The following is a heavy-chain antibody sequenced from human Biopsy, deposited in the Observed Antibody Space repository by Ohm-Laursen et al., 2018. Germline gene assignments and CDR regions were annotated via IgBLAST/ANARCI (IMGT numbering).Heavy chain of an antibody. CDR1: GGSISRYY. CDR3: ARHAPSYSGSYWRYFDL. CDR2: IYYSGST. J-gene: IGHJ2*01. D-gene: IGHD1-26*01. V-gene: IGHV4-59*08. Sequence: TLSLTWTVSGGSISRYYWSWIRQPPGKGLEWIGYIYYSGSTNYNPSLKSRVTISVDTSMNHLSLRLTFVTAADTAVYYCARHAPSYSGSYWRYFDLWGRGTLVTVSS.